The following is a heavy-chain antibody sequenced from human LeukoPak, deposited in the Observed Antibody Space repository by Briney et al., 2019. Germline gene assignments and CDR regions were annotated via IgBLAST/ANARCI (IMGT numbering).Heavy chain of an antibody. CDR3: ARDGIAVAGYRDY. Sequence: ASVKVSCKVSGYTFTNYYMYWVRQAPGQGLEWMGWINPNSGGTNYAQKFQGRVTMTRDTSISTAYMELSRLRSDDTAVYYCARDGIAVAGYRDYWGQGTLVTVSS. CDR2: INPNSGGT. CDR1: GYTFTNYY. D-gene: IGHD6-19*01. J-gene: IGHJ4*02. V-gene: IGHV1-2*02.